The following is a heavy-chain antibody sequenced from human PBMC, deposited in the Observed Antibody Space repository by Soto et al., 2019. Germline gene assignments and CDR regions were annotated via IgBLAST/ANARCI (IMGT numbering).Heavy chain of an antibody. J-gene: IGHJ3*02. CDR3: ASVVGNDAFDI. D-gene: IGHD2-2*01. CDR1: GGSISSSNW. V-gene: IGHV4-4*02. Sequence: QVQLQESGPGLVKPSGTLSLTCAVSGGSISSSNWWSWVRQPPGKGLEWIGEIYHSGSTNYNPSLKGRVHISVDTSKHPFSLELSSVTAADTAVYYCASVVGNDAFDIWGQGTMVTVSS. CDR2: IYHSGST.